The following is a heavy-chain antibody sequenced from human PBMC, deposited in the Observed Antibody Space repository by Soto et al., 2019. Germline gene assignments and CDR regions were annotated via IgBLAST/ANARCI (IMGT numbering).Heavy chain of an antibody. Sequence: SVKVSCKVSGGSFNTYGIGWGRQAPGQGLEWMGEIIPLLGTPNYAQRFQGRVTITADESTTTAYMELSSLRSEDSAVYYCARIHVPMTYGGGVFVSWGQGTLVT. CDR2: IIPLLGTP. D-gene: IGHD3-16*01. J-gene: IGHJ4*02. CDR3: ARIHVPMTYGGGVFVS. V-gene: IGHV1-69*13. CDR1: GGSFNTYG.